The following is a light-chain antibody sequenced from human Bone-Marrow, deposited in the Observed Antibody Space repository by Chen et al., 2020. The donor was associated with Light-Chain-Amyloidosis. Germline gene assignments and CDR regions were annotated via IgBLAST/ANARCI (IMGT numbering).Light chain of an antibody. CDR2: SNN. Sequence: QPLLPQPPSASGTPVLSVTISCSGSSSNIGSNTVNWYQQLPGTAPKLLIYSNNQRPSGVPDRFSGSKSGTSASLAISGLQSEDEADYYCAAWDDSLNGWVFGGGTKLTVL. J-gene: IGLJ3*02. V-gene: IGLV1-44*01. CDR1: SSNIGSNT. CDR3: AAWDDSLNGWV.